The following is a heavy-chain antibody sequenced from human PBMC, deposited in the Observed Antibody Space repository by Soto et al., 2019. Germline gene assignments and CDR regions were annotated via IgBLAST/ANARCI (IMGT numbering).Heavy chain of an antibody. V-gene: IGHV3-33*01. CDR3: ARDHGTSPFVDY. D-gene: IGHD2-2*01. Sequence: GGSLRLSCAASGFTFSSYGMHWVRQAPGKGLEWVAVIWYDGSNKYYADSVKGRFTISRDNSKNTLYLQMNSLRAEETAVYYCARDHGTSPFVDYWGQGTLVTVSS. J-gene: IGHJ4*02. CDR1: GFTFSSYG. CDR2: IWYDGSNK.